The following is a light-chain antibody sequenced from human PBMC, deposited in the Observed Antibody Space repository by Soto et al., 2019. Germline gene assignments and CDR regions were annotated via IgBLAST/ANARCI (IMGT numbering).Light chain of an antibody. J-gene: IGLJ2*01. CDR3: AALDDSLSGVV. CDR2: RND. CDR1: SSNIGSNY. V-gene: IGLV1-47*01. Sequence: QSVLTQPPSASGTPGQRVTISCSGSSSNIGSNYVYWYQQLPGTAHKLLIYRNDQRPSGVPDRFSGSKSGTSTSLAISGLRSEDEGEYYCAALDDSLSGVVFGGGTKLAVL.